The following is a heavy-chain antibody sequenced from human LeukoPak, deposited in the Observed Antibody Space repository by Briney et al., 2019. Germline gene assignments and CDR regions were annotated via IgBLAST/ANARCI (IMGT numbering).Heavy chain of an antibody. CDR2: IGGSNGIT. CDR3: ARGIDFDY. V-gene: IGHV3-23*01. J-gene: IGHJ4*02. D-gene: IGHD2/OR15-2a*01. CDR1: RFTFNSYA. Sequence: GGSLRLSCAASRFTFNSYAMSWVRQAPGKGLEWVSVIGGSNGITFYVGSVKGRLTISRDNSKNTLYLQMNSLRAEDTAVYYCARGIDFDYWGQGTLVTVSS.